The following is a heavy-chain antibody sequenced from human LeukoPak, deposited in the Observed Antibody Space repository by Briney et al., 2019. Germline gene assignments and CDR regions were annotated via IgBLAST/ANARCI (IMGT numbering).Heavy chain of an antibody. CDR3: ARDWETYYYDSSGSYASD. V-gene: IGHV1-46*01. Sequence: ASVKVSCKASGYTFTSYYMHWVRQAPGQGLEWMGIINPSGGSTSYAQKFQGRVTMTRDTSTSTVYMELSSLRSEDTAVYYCARDWETYYYDSSGSYASDWGQGTLVTVSS. D-gene: IGHD3-22*01. CDR2: INPSGGST. CDR1: GYTFTSYY. J-gene: IGHJ4*02.